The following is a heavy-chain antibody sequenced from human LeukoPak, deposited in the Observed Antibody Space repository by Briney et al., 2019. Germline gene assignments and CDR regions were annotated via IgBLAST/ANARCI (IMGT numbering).Heavy chain of an antibody. V-gene: IGHV1-18*01. CDR3: ARDRGSDSSGWYYYYGMDV. D-gene: IGHD6-19*01. CDR1: GYTFTSYG. J-gene: IGHJ6*02. CDR2: ISAYNGNT. Sequence: ASVKVSCKASGYTFTSYGISWVRQAPGQGLEWMGWISAYNGNTNYAQKLQGRVTMTTDTSTSTAYMELRSLRSDDTAVYYCARDRGSDSSGWYYYYGMDVWGQGTTVTVSS.